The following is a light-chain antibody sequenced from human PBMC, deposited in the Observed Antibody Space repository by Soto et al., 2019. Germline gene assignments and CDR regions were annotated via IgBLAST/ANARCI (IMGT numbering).Light chain of an antibody. CDR3: CSYAGYSTFVV. CDR2: EGS. J-gene: IGLJ2*01. Sequence: QSVLTQPASVSGSPGQSITISCTGSSSDVGSYNLVSWYQHHPGKAPKVLIYEGSKRPSGVSTRISGSKSGNTASLTISGLQPEDEAYYYCCSYAGYSTFVVFGGGTKLTVL. V-gene: IGLV2-23*03. CDR1: SSDVGSYNL.